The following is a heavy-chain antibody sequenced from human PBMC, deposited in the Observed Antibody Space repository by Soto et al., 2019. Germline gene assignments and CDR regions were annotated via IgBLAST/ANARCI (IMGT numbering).Heavy chain of an antibody. Sequence: GGSLRLSCAASGFTFSSYWMHWVRQAPGKGLVWVSRINSDGSSTSYADSVKGRFTISRDNAKNTLYLQMNSLRAEDTAVYYCKADCSSTSCYRAHYYYYYYYMDVWGKGTTVTVSS. V-gene: IGHV3-74*01. D-gene: IGHD2-2*01. J-gene: IGHJ6*03. CDR3: KADCSSTSCYRAHYYYYYYYMDV. CDR2: INSDGSST. CDR1: GFTFSSYW.